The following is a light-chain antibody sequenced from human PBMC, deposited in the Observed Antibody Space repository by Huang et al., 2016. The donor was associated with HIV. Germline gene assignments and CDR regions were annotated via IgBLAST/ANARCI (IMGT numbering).Light chain of an antibody. CDR3: QQYGTSPQT. J-gene: IGKJ1*01. CDR1: QSVSSSY. CDR2: GAS. V-gene: IGKV3-20*01. Sequence: EIVLTQSPGTLFLSPGERATLSCRASQSVSSSYLAWYQQKHGQAPRLVIHGASSRATGIPDRFSGSGSGTDFTLTISRLEPEDFAVYYCQQYGTSPQTFGQGTKVEIK.